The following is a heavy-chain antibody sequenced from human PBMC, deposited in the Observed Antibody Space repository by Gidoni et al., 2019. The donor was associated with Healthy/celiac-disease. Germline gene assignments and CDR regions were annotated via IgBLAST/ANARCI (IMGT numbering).Heavy chain of an antibody. J-gene: IGHJ5*02. CDR1: GFTFSSYS. CDR3: ARDWFDYYGSGATLFDP. Sequence: VQLVESGGGLVKPGGSLRLSCAASGFTFSSYSMNWVRQAPGKGLEWVSSISSRSSYIYYADSVKGRFTISRDNAKNTLYLQMNSLRVEDTAVYYCARDWFDYYGSGATLFDPWGQGTLVTVSS. CDR2: ISSRSSYI. D-gene: IGHD3-10*01. V-gene: IGHV3-21*01.